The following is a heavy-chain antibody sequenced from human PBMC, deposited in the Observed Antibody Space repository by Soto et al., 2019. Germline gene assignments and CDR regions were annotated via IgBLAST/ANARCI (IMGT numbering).Heavy chain of an antibody. Sequence: VQLLESGGDLVQPGGSLSLSCVASGFILNNYAMSWVRQAPGKGLEGVSTIGGTDGDSDGVPWYEDSVKGRLTISRDSSANTLFVHMDNLRAEDSALYYCVKRGRNWGAFDFWGHGTTVVVSS. V-gene: IGHV3-23*01. CDR2: IGGTDGDSDGVP. CDR3: VKRGRNWGAFDF. J-gene: IGHJ3*01. D-gene: IGHD7-27*01. CDR1: GFILNNYA.